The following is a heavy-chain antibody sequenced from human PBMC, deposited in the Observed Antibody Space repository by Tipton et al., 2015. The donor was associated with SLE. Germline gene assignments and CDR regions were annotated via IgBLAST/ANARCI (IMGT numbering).Heavy chain of an antibody. V-gene: IGHV3-20*04. CDR2: INWNGIST. D-gene: IGHD3-10*01. J-gene: IGHJ2*01. CDR3: ARDYGSYYGSDKDWYFDL. Sequence: SLRLSCAASGFIFEDFGMGWVRQTPGKGVEWVSGINWNGISTGYTDSVKGRFTISRDNAENTVYLQMDSLRGEDTAMYYCARDYGSYYGSDKDWYFDLWGRGTLVTVSS. CDR1: GFIFEDFG.